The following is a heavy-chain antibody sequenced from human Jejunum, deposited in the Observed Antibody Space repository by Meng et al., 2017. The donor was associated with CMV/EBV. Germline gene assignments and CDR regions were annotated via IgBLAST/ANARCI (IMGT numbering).Heavy chain of an antibody. J-gene: IGHJ4*02. CDR3: ARDWGDVRGGFDF. V-gene: IGHV6-1*01. D-gene: IGHD3-10*02. CDR2: TYYRSKYYN. Sequence: QVPLPSSGPGLVNPPEPLSRPWAGSGDSVSSNSAAWNWIRQSPSRDLEWLGRTYYRSKYYNDYALSVKSRITINPDTSKNQFSLQLNSVTPEDTAIYYCARDWGDVRGGFDFWGQGTLVTVSS. CDR1: GDSVSSNSAA.